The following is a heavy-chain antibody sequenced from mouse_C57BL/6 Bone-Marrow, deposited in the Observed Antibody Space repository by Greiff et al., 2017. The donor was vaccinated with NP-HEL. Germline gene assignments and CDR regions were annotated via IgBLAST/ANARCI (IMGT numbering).Heavy chain of an antibody. Sequence: QVQLQQPGAELVRPGTSVKLSCKASGYTFTSYWMHWVKQRPGQGLEWIGVIDPSDSYTNYNQKFKGKATLTVDTSSSTAYMQLSSLTSEDSAVYYCGGGRIYAMDYWGQGTSVTVSS. CDR2: IDPSDSYT. J-gene: IGHJ4*01. V-gene: IGHV1-59*01. CDR1: GYTFTSYW. CDR3: GGGRIYAMDY.